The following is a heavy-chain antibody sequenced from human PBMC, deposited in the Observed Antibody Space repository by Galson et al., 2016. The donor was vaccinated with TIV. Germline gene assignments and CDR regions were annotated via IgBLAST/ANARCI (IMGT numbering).Heavy chain of an antibody. CDR3: AAWRPGGWLDP. D-gene: IGHD5-12*01. CDR2: IYPRDSDT. J-gene: IGHJ5*02. V-gene: IGHV5-51*03. CDR1: DSW. Sequence: QSGAEVKKPGESLNISCKGSDSWVAWVRQKPGRGPEYMGVIYPRDSDTRYSPSFEGQVTISVDKSFTTAYLKLTSLKAADSAIYFCAAWRPGGWLDPWGQGTQVIVSS.